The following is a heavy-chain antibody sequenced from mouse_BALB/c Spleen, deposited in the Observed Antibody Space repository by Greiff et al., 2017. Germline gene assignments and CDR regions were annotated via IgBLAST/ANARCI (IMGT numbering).Heavy chain of an antibody. V-gene: IGHV5-17*02. CDR2: ISSGSSTI. J-gene: IGHJ2*01. Sequence: EVKLQESGGGLVQPGGSRKLSCAASGFTFSSFGMHWVRQAPEKGLEWVAYISSGSSTIYYADTVKGRFTISRDNPKNTLFLQMTSLRSEDTAMYYCARGSYYFDYWGQGTTLTVSS. CDR1: GFTFSSFG. CDR3: ARGSYYFDY.